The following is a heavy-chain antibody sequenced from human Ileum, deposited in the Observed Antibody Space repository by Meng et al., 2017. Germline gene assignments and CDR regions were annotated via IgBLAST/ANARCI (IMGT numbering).Heavy chain of an antibody. J-gene: IGHJ4*02. Sequence: GESLMISCAASGFTFSSYAMSWVRQAPGKGLEWVSAISGSGGSTYYADSVKGRFTISRDNSKNTLYLQMNSLRAEDTAVYYCAKAVRGVIIGLSGWGQGTLVTVSS. CDR1: GFTFSSYA. CDR2: ISGSGGST. V-gene: IGHV3-23*01. D-gene: IGHD3-10*01. CDR3: AKAVRGVIIGLSG.